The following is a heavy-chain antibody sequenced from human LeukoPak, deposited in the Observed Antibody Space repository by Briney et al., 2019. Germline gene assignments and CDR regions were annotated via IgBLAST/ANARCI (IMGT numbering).Heavy chain of an antibody. CDR2: INPSGGST. J-gene: IGHJ4*02. D-gene: IGHD6-13*01. Sequence: ASVKVSCMASGYIFTSYYMHWVRQAPGQGLEWMGIINPSGGSTSYAQKFQGRVTITRDTSTSTVYMELSSLRSGDTAVYYCARDLDIAAAGTPPGYWGQGTLVTVSS. CDR1: GYIFTSYY. CDR3: ARDLDIAAAGTPPGY. V-gene: IGHV1-46*01.